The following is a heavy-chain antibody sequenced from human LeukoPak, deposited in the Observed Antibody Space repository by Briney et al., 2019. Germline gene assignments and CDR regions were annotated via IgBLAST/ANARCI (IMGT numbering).Heavy chain of an antibody. V-gene: IGHV3-23*01. CDR3: AKRARAAVGSYYFDC. Sequence: GGSLRLSCAASGFPFSNYAMTWVRQAPGKGLEWVSAISGSGLSTYYADFVQGRLTISRDNSQNMLYLQMNSLRAEDTAVYYCAKRARAAVGSYYFDCWGQGSLVTVSS. D-gene: IGHD6-13*01. CDR1: GFPFSNYA. CDR2: ISGSGLST. J-gene: IGHJ4*02.